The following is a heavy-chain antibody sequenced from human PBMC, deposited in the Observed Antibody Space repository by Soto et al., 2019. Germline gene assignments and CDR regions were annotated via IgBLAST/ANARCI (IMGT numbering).Heavy chain of an antibody. CDR1: GDSITSRNW. CDR3: ARDLGTGTDS. V-gene: IGHV4-4*02. CDR2: IYHSGAT. Sequence: QVQLQESGPGLVKPSGTLSLPGAVSGDSITSRNWWSWVRQAPGKGLEWIGEIYHSGATTYNPSLKSRATIAVAPSNNHFSLKMTSVTAAHTAFYFCARDLGTGTDSWCRGTLGTVAS. J-gene: IGHJ5*01.